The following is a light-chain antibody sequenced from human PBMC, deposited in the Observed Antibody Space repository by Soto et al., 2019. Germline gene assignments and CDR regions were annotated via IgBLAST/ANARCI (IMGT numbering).Light chain of an antibody. V-gene: IGKV3-20*01. CDR1: QRVASD. J-gene: IGKJ1*01. Sequence: VLTQSPGTLSLSPGGGATLSCRASQRVASDLAWYLQKPGQPPRLLIYDASIRATGIPDRISGSGSERDFTPTISRLEPEDAAVYYCQQYLNSPRTFGQGTKVDIK. CDR2: DAS. CDR3: QQYLNSPRT.